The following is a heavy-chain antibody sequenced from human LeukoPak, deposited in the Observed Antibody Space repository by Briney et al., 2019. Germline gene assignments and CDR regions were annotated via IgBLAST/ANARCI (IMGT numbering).Heavy chain of an antibody. Sequence: PGGSLRLSCAGSGFTFRSYGMHWVRQAPGKGLEWVALISPDGSSEYYTGSVKGRFTISRDNSKNTLYLQMNSLRPEDTALYYCARDYVSDYDFWSGYYSSFDYWGQGTLVTVSS. V-gene: IGHV3-30*03. CDR2: ISPDGSSE. D-gene: IGHD3-3*01. J-gene: IGHJ4*02. CDR1: GFTFRSYG. CDR3: ARDYVSDYDFWSGYYSSFDY.